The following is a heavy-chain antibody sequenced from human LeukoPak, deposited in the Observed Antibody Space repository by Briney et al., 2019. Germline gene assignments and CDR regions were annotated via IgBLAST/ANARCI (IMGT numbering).Heavy chain of an antibody. CDR3: ASIGYYGIKRDY. CDR1: GGSFSGYY. J-gene: IGHJ4*02. D-gene: IGHD3-10*01. V-gene: IGHV4-34*01. Sequence: SETLSLTCAVYGGSFSGYYWSWIRQPPGKGLEWIGEINHSGSTNYNPSLKSRVTISVDTSKNQFSLKLSSVTAADTAVYYCASIGYYGIKRDYRGQGTLVTVSS. CDR2: INHSGST.